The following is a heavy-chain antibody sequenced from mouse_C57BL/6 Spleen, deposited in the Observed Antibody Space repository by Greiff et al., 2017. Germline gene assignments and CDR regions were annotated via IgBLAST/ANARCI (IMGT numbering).Heavy chain of an antibody. CDR2: INPNNGGT. J-gene: IGHJ2*01. Sequence: VQLQQSGPELVKPGASVTMSCKASGYTFTDYNMHWVKQSHGKSLVWIGYINPNNGGTSYNQKFKGKATLTVNKSSSTAYMELRSLTSEDSAVYYCAREGYSFDYWGQGTTLTVSS. D-gene: IGHD2-12*01. V-gene: IGHV1-22*01. CDR1: GYTFTDYN. CDR3: AREGYSFDY.